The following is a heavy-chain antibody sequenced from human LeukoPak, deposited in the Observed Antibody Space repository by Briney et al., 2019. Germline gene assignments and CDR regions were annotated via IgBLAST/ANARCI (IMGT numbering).Heavy chain of an antibody. CDR1: GGSISSYY. CDR2: IYYSGST. Sequence: PSETLSLTCTVSGGSISSYYWSWIRQPPGEGLEWVGYIYYSGSTTYNPSLKSRVTISVDTSKNQLSLKLSSVTAADTAVYYCARVDRTGRPDYWGQGTLVTVSS. V-gene: IGHV4-59*01. D-gene: IGHD3-10*01. J-gene: IGHJ4*02. CDR3: ARVDRTGRPDY.